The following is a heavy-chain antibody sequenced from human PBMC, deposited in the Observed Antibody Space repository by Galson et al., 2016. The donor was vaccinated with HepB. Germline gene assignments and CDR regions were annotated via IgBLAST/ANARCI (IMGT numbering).Heavy chain of an antibody. CDR1: GFTFSGYS. CDR3: AREESSGSYCNY. D-gene: IGHD1-26*01. Sequence: SLRLSCAGSGFTFSGYSMNWVRQAPGKGLEWISYISRVRDNMYYTDSVRGRFTISRDNAKSSLFLQMNSLRDEDTAVYYFAREESSGSYCNYWGQGTLVTVSS. CDR2: ISRVRDNM. V-gene: IGHV3-48*02. J-gene: IGHJ4*02.